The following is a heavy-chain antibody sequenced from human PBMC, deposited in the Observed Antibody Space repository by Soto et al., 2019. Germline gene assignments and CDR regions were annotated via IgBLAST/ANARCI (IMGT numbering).Heavy chain of an antibody. Sequence: SVKVSCKASGGTFSSYAISWVRQAPGQGLEWMGGIIPIFGTANYAQKFQGRVTITADESTSTAYMELSSLRSEDTAVYYCAREYYDSSGYYYADYWGPGTLVTVSS. CDR3: AREYYDSSGYYYADY. J-gene: IGHJ4*02. D-gene: IGHD3-22*01. CDR2: IIPIFGTA. CDR1: GGTFSSYA. V-gene: IGHV1-69*13.